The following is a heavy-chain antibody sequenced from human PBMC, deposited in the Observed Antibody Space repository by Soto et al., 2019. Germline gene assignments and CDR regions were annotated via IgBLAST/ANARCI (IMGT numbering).Heavy chain of an antibody. Sequence: QVQLQESGPGLVIPSQTLSLTCAVSGASMNSDGYYWSSMRQPPGKGLEWIGSIYYIGTPYSTSPRQSRAVIAVQASHNLSSLTPASATAGDTAMFCSTRGRIVPWAFAHWCKGTVLGVP. J-gene: IGHJ4*02. CDR3: TRGRIVPWAFAH. CDR1: GASMNSDGYY. CDR2: IYYIGTP. V-gene: IGHV4-31*11. D-gene: IGHD2-2*01.